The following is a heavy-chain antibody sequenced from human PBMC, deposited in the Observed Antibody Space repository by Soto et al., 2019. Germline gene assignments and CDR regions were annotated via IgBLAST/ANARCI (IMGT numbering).Heavy chain of an antibody. CDR3: AKDSSSSWYGRYYYGMDV. J-gene: IGHJ6*02. D-gene: IGHD6-13*01. V-gene: IGHV3-23*01. CDR2: ISGSGGST. CDR1: GFTFSSYA. Sequence: GGSLRLSCAASGFTFSSYAMSWVRQAPGKGLEWVSAISGSGGSTYYADSVKGRFTISRDNSKNTLYLQMNSLRAEDTAVYYCAKDSSSSWYGRYYYGMDVWGQGTTVTVSS.